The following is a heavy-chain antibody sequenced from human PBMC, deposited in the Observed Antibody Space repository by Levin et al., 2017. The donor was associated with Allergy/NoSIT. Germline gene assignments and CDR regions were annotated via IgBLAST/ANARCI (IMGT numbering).Heavy chain of an antibody. CDR3: TRVDCSTTSCYNAI. CDR1: GGSFSGYY. Sequence: SETLSLTCAVYGGSFSGYYWRWIRQPPGKGLEWIGEINHSGSTNYNPSLKGRVTMSVDTSKNQFSLKLSSVTVADTAVYYCTRVDCSTTSCYNAIWGQGTMVTVSS. CDR2: INHSGST. J-gene: IGHJ3*02. V-gene: IGHV4-34*01. D-gene: IGHD2-2*02.